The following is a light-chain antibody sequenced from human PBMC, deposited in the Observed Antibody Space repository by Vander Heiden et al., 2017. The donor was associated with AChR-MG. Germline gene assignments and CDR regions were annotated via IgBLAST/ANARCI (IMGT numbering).Light chain of an antibody. J-gene: IGKJ5*01. V-gene: IGKV4-1*01. Sequence: DIVMTQSPDSLAVSLGERATINCKSPQSVLYSSNNKNYLAWYQQKPGQPPKLLIYWASTRESGVPDRFSGRGSGTDFTLTISSLQAEDVAIYYCQQYYSTPPTFGQGTRLEIK. CDR1: QSVLYSSNNKNY. CDR2: WAS. CDR3: QQYYSTPPT.